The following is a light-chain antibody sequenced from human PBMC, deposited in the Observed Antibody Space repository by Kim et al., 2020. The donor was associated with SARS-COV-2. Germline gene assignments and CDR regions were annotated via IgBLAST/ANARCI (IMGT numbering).Light chain of an antibody. Sequence: SYELTQPPSVSVSPGQTASITCSGDKLGDKYACWYQQKPGQSPVLVIYQDSKRPSGIPARFSGSNSGNTATLTISGTQAMDEADYYCQAWDSTHVVFGGG. CDR3: QAWDSTHVV. V-gene: IGLV3-1*01. CDR1: KLGDKY. J-gene: IGLJ2*01. CDR2: QDS.